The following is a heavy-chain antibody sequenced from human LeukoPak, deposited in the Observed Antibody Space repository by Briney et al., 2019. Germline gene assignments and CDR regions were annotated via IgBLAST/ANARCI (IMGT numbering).Heavy chain of an antibody. CDR3: ARDPNYYDSSGYYWDY. CDR2: IIPILGIA. V-gene: IGHV1-69*04. CDR1: GYSFNTYY. D-gene: IGHD3-22*01. Sequence: SVKVSCKASGYSFNTYYMNWVRQAPGQGLEWMGRIIPILGIANYAQKFQGRVTITADKSTSTAYMELSSLRSEDTAVYYCARDPNYYDSSGYYWDYWGQGTLVTVSS. J-gene: IGHJ4*02.